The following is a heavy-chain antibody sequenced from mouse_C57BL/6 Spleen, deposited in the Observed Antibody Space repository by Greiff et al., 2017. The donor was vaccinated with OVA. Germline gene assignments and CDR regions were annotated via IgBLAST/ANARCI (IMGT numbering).Heavy chain of an antibody. CDR1: GYTFTSYW. CDR3: AREGYGSSYEDYAMDY. V-gene: IGHV1-64*01. CDR2: IHPNSGST. Sequence: VQLQQPGAELVKPGASVKLSCKASGYTFTSYWMHWVKQRPGQGLEWIGMIHPNSGSTNYNEKFKSKATLTVDKSSSTAYMQLSSLTSEDSAVYYCAREGYGSSYEDYAMDYWGQGTSVTVSS. J-gene: IGHJ4*01. D-gene: IGHD1-1*01.